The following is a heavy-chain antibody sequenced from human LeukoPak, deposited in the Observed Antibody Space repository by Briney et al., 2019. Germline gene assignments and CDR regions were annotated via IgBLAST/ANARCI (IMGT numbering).Heavy chain of an antibody. D-gene: IGHD3-10*01. J-gene: IGHJ4*02. Sequence: PSETLSLTCTVSGSSISSSYYWGWIRQPPGKGLEWIGSMHHDGSTNYTPSLKSRVTISADTSKNQFSLKLTSVTAADTAVYYCSRVNYFGSSSYSDYWGQGTLVTVSS. CDR1: GSSISSSYY. V-gene: IGHV4-38-2*02. CDR2: MHHDGST. CDR3: SRVNYFGSSSYSDY.